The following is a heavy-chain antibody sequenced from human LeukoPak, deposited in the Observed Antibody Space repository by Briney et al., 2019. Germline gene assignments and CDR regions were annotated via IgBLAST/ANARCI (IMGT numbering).Heavy chain of an antibody. Sequence: SETLSLTCTVSNGSISSSSYYWGWIRQPPGKGLEWIGSIYYSGTTYYNPSLKSRVTISVDTSKNQFSLKLSSVTAADTAVYYCARDRSSGWYQGPFYYFDYWGQGTLVTVSS. CDR2: IYYSGTT. CDR3: ARDRSSGWYQGPFYYFDY. D-gene: IGHD6-19*01. J-gene: IGHJ4*02. CDR1: NGSISSSSYY. V-gene: IGHV4-39*07.